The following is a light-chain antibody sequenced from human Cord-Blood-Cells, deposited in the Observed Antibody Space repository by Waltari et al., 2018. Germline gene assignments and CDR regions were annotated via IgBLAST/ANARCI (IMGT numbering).Light chain of an antibody. CDR2: DVS. CDR1: SSDDGGYNS. Sequence: QSALTQPASVSGSPGPSITISCTGTSSDDGGYNSVSWYQQHPGKAPKLMIYDVSNRPSGVSNRFSGSKSGNTASLTISGLQAEDEADYYCSSYTSSSTLAFGGGTKLTVL. CDR3: SSYTSSSTLA. J-gene: IGLJ3*02. V-gene: IGLV2-14*01.